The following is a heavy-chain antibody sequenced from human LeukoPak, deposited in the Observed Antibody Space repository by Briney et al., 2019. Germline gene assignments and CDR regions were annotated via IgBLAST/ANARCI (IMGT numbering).Heavy chain of an antibody. J-gene: IGHJ1*01. D-gene: IGHD2-21*02. CDR1: GFTFSSYA. CDR2: ISYDGSNK. V-gene: IGHV3-30-3*01. Sequence: GGSLRLSCAASGFTFSSYAMPWVRQAPGKGLEWVAVISYDGSNKYYADSVKGRFTISRDNSKNTLYLQMNSLRAEDTAVYYCARPYCGGDCYSVYFQHWGQGTLVTVSS. CDR3: ARPYCGGDCYSVYFQH.